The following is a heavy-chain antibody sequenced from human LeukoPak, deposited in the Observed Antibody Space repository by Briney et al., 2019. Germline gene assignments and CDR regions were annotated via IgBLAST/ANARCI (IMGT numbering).Heavy chain of an antibody. CDR3: TRDLGGRSSY. D-gene: IGHD1-26*01. CDR1: GFTFSSYA. J-gene: IGHJ4*02. Sequence: GGSLRLSCAASGFTFSSYAMSWVRQAPGKGLEWVSAISGSGGSTYYADSVNGRFSISRDNAKNTLYLQMNSLRDEDTALYYCTRDLGGRSSYWGQGTLVTVSA. V-gene: IGHV3-23*01. CDR2: ISGSGGST.